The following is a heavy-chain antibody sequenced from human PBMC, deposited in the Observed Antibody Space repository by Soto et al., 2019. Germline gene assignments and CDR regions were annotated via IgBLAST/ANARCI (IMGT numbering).Heavy chain of an antibody. D-gene: IGHD6-19*01. J-gene: IGHJ6*02. Sequence: GGSLRLSCAASGFTFGSYGMHWVRQAPGKGLEWVAVIWYDGSNKYYADSVKGRFTISRDNSKNTLYLQMNSLRAEDTAVYYCARVGSFYYYGMDVWGQGTTVTASS. CDR2: IWYDGSNK. CDR1: GFTFGSYG. V-gene: IGHV3-33*01. CDR3: ARVGSFYYYGMDV.